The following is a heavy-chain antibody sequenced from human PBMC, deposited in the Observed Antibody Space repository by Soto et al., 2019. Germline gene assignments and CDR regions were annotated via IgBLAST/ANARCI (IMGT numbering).Heavy chain of an antibody. CDR1: GVSIIGSNW. CDR2: VYYSGNA. J-gene: IGHJ4*02. D-gene: IGHD3-22*01. V-gene: IGHV4-4*02. Sequence: QLQESGPGLVRPSGTLSLTCSVSGVSIIGSNWWSWVRQPPGKAPEWIGEVYYSGNANYNPSLKSRVSISSDTSKNQFSLRLSSVTAADTAVYYCARDGHYDSSGFPLSVWGRGTLVIVPS. CDR3: ARDGHYDSSGFPLSV.